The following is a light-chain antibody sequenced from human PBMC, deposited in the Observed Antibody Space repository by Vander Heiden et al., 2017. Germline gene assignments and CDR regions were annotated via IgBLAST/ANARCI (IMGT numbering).Light chain of an antibody. CDR3: QQYGSSPLT. CDR2: GAS. V-gene: IGKV3-20*01. J-gene: IGKJ4*01. CDR1: QSVSSSY. Sequence: EIGLTQSPGTLSLSPGERATLSGRARQSVSSSYLAWYQQKPGQAPRLLIYGASSRATGIPDRFSGSGSGTDFTRTISRLEPEDFAVYYCQQYGSSPLTFGGGTKVEIK.